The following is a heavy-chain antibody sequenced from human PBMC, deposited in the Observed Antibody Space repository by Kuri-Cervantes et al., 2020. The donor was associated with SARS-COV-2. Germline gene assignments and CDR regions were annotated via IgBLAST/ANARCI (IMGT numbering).Heavy chain of an antibody. V-gene: IGHV1-2*02. CDR1: GYTFTGYY. D-gene: IGHD2-21*02. J-gene: IGHJ6*02. Sequence: ASVKVSCKASGYTFTGYYMHWVRQAPGQGREWMGWINPNSGGTNYAQKFQGRVTMTRDTSISTAYMELSRLRSDDTAVYYCARGVTPNYGMDVWGQGTTVTVSS. CDR2: INPNSGGT. CDR3: ARGVTPNYGMDV.